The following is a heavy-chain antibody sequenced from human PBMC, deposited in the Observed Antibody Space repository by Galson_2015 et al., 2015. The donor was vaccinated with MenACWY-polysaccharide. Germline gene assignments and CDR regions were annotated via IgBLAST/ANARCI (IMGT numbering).Heavy chain of an antibody. Sequence: SLRLSCAASGSRFSNSGMHWVRQAPGKGLERVAVIQNDGSELLYADSVKGRFTIFRANSKNKVFLEMNSLGAEDTAVYYCAREGSRIVFHAFDTWGQGTMVTVSS. D-gene: IGHD6-13*01. CDR1: GSRFSNSG. J-gene: IGHJ3*02. CDR3: AREGSRIVFHAFDT. CDR2: IQNDGSEL. V-gene: IGHV3-33*01.